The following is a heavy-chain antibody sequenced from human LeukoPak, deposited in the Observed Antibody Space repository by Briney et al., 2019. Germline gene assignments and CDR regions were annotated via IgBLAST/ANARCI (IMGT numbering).Heavy chain of an antibody. V-gene: IGHV3-48*04. J-gene: IGHJ6*04. D-gene: IGHD3-3*01. CDR2: ISSSSGSI. CDR1: GFTVSSNS. Sequence: GGSLRLSCAASGFTVSSNSMNWVRQAPGKGLEWVSYISSSSGSIYYADSVKGRFTISRDNSKDSLYLQMTGLRAEDSAVYYCATWAFYHDLDVWGKGTTVTVSS. CDR3: ATWAFYHDLDV.